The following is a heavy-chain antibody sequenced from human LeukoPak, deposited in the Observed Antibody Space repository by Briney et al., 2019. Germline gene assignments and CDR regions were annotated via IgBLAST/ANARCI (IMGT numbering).Heavy chain of an antibody. J-gene: IGHJ5*02. V-gene: IGHV4-34*01. Sequence: SETLSLTCAVYGGSFSGYYWSWIRQPPGKGLEWIGEINHSGSTNYNPSLKSRVTISVDTSKNQFSLKLSSVTAADTAVYYCARGYLVVTAALTWFDPWGQGTLVTVSS. CDR2: INHSGST. D-gene: IGHD2-2*01. CDR1: GGSFSGYY. CDR3: ARGYLVVTAALTWFDP.